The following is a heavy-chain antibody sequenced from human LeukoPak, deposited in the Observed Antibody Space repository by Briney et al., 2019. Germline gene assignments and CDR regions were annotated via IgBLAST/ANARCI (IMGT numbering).Heavy chain of an antibody. V-gene: IGHV3-30-3*02. CDR3: AKYGSGSYFDGMDV. D-gene: IGHD3-10*01. CDR1: GFTFSSYA. Sequence: PGRSLRLSCAASGFTFSSYAMHWVRQAPGKGLEWVAVISYDGSNKYYADSVKGRFTFSRDNSKNTLYLQMNSLRAEDTAVYYCAKYGSGSYFDGMDVWGQGTTVTVSS. CDR2: ISYDGSNK. J-gene: IGHJ6*02.